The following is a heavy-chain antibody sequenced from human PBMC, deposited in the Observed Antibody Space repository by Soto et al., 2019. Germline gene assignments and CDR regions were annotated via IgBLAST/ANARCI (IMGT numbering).Heavy chain of an antibody. D-gene: IGHD2-21*02. CDR1: GGSFSGYY. CDR2: INHRGST. Sequence: QVQLQQWGAGLLKPSETLSLACAVYGGSFSGYYWTWIRQPPGKGLEWIGEINHRGSTNHNPSLKSRLTVSVDTSKNQFSLKLRSVTAADTAVYYCARRPSGDYGVDYWGQGTLVTVSS. J-gene: IGHJ4*02. CDR3: ARRPSGDYGVDY. V-gene: IGHV4-34*01.